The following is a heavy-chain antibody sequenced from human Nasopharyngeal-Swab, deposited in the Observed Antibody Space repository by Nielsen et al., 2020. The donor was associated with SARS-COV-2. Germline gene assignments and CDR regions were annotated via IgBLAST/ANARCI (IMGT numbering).Heavy chain of an antibody. D-gene: IGHD6-19*01. J-gene: IGHJ4*02. CDR3: AWKSSGWYGSYDY. Sequence: GESLKISCQGSGYSFTNYWIAWVRQMPGKGLEWMGIIYPSDSDTRCSPSFQGQVTISADKSINTAYLQWSSLKASDTAMYYCAWKSSGWYGSYDYWGQGTLVTVSS. V-gene: IGHV5-51*01. CDR2: IYPSDSDT. CDR1: GYSFTNYW.